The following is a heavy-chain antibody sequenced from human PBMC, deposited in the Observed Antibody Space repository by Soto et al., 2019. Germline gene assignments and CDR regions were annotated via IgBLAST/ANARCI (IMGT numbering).Heavy chain of an antibody. Sequence: GGSLRLSCAASGFTFSSYSMNWVRQAPGKGLEWVSSISSSSSYIYYADSVKGRFTISRDNAKNSLYLQMNSLRAEDTAVYYCARVSVGILYAVVGPHDYWGQGTLVTVSS. CDR1: GFTFSSYS. J-gene: IGHJ4*02. V-gene: IGHV3-21*01. CDR3: ARVSVGILYAVVGPHDY. CDR2: ISSSSSYI. D-gene: IGHD2-15*01.